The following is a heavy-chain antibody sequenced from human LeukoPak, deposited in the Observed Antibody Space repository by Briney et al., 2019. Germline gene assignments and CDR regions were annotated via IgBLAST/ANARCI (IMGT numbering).Heavy chain of an antibody. CDR2: IYYSGST. CDR3: ARQSSSKGRLDP. CDR1: GGSISSSSYY. Sequence: PSETLSLTCTVSGGSISSSSYYWGWIRQPPGKGLEWIGSIYYSGSTYYNPSLKSRVTISVDTSKNQFSLKLSSVTAADTAVYYCARQSSSKGRLDPWGQGTLVTVSS. V-gene: IGHV4-39*07. J-gene: IGHJ5*02. D-gene: IGHD3-10*01.